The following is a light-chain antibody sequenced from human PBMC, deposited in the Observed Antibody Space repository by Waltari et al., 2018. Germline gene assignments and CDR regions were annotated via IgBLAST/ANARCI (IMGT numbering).Light chain of an antibody. CDR3: QSYDITLSGHVV. V-gene: IGLV1-40*01. CDR2: DNS. CDR1: SSNIGAPYD. J-gene: IGLJ2*01. Sequence: QSVPTQPPSVSGAPGQRVTISCTGSSSNIGAPYDVHWYQQLPGTAPKLLIYDNSNRPSGVPDRFSGSKSGTSASLAITGRQAEDEADYYCQSYDITLSGHVVFGGGTKLTVL.